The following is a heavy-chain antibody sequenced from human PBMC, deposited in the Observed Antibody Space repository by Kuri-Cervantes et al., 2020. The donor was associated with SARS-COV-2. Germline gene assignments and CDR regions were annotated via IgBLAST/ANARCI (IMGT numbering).Heavy chain of an antibody. CDR3: GKVSWLQLWRRYSDS. CDR1: GVPVTGGTYS. Sequence: SETLSITCAVSGVPVTGGTYSWAWIRQPAGKGLEWIGHLDTSGSTTYNPSLRGRVTISLDPSNNQVSLSLTSTTAADTAVYYCGKVSWLQLWRRYSDSWGQGTLVTVSS. D-gene: IGHD5-24*01. CDR2: LDTSGST. J-gene: IGHJ4*02. V-gene: IGHV4-61*09.